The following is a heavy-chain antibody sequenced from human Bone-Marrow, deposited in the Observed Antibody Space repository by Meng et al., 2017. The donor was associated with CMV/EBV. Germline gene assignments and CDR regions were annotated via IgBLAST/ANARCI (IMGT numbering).Heavy chain of an antibody. CDR2: MNPNSGNT. CDR3: LRDYTAARPTYFDS. Sequence: ASVKVSCKASGYTFTSYDINWVRQATGQGLEWMGWMNPNSGNTGYAQKFQGRVTITRNTSISTAYMELSSLRSEDTAVYYCLRDYTAARPTYFDSWGQGTLVTVSS. V-gene: IGHV1-8*03. CDR1: GYTFTSYD. D-gene: IGHD6-6*01. J-gene: IGHJ4*02.